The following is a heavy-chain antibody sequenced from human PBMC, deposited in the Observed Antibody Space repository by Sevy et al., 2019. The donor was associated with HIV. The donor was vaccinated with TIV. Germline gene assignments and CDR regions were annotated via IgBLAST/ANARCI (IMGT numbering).Heavy chain of an antibody. CDR1: GFTFSSYA. J-gene: IGHJ4*02. Sequence: GGSLRLSCAAAGFTFSSYAMSWVRQAPGKGLEWVSAISGSGGSTYYEDSVKGRFTISRDNSKNTLYLQMNSLRAEDTAVYYCAKESPGYNYDSSGSLDYWGQGTLVTVSS. V-gene: IGHV3-23*01. CDR2: ISGSGGST. D-gene: IGHD3-22*01. CDR3: AKESPGYNYDSSGSLDY.